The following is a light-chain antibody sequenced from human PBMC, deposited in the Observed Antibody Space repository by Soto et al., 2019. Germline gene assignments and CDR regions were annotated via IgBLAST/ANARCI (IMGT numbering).Light chain of an antibody. J-gene: IGLJ1*01. V-gene: IGLV1-44*01. Sequence: QSVLTQPPSVSGTPGQRVTISCSGSSSNIGMNTVNWYQQLPGTAPKVLIHNNNQRPSGIPDRFSGSTSGTSASLAISGLQSEDEAAYYCGAWDGSLKGYVFGTGTKLTVL. CDR3: GAWDGSLKGYV. CDR2: NNN. CDR1: SSNIGMNT.